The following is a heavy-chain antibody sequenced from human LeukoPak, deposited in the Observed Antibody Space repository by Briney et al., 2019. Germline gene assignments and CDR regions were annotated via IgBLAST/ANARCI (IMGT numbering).Heavy chain of an antibody. CDR2: ISYSSSYI. CDR1: GFTFSWFS. CDR3: ASDGGDRLY. D-gene: IGHD2-21*02. V-gene: IGHV3-21*01. J-gene: IGHJ4*02. Sequence: GGSLRLSCAASGFTFSWFSMNWVRQAPGKGLECVSSISYSSSYIYYADSVKGRFTISRDNAKDSLYLQRNSLRAEDTAVYYCASDGGDRLYWGQGTLVTVSS.